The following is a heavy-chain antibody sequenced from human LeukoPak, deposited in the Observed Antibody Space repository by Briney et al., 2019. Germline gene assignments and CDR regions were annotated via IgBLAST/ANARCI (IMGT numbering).Heavy chain of an antibody. J-gene: IGHJ4*02. CDR3: ARVSKQLADLGY. CDR1: GYTFTSYY. CDR2: INPSGGST. V-gene: IGHV1-46*01. D-gene: IGHD6-6*01. Sequence: ASVKVSCKASGYTFTSYYMHWVRQAPGQGLEWMGIINPSGGSTSYAQKFQGRVTMTRDMSTSTVYMELGSLRSEDTAVYYCARVSKQLADLGYWGQGTLVTVSS.